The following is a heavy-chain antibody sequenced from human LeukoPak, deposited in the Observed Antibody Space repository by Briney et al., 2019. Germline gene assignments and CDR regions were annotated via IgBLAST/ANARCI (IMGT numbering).Heavy chain of an antibody. Sequence: SETLSLTCTVSGGSINSYYWSWIRQPPGKGLQWIGCIHYSGSTNYNPSLKSRVTISVDTSKNQFSLKLSSVTAADTAVYYCARHGDSSGYLDYWGQGTLVTVSS. CDR3: ARHGDSSGYLDY. V-gene: IGHV4-59*08. D-gene: IGHD3-22*01. CDR1: GGSINSYY. CDR2: IHYSGST. J-gene: IGHJ4*02.